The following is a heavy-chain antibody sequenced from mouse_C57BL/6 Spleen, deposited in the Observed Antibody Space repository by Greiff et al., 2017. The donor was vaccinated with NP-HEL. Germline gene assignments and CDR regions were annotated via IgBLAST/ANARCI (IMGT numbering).Heavy chain of an antibody. D-gene: IGHD1-1*01. V-gene: IGHV2-2*01. CDR3: ARLLVLYYVSRGEHWYFDV. J-gene: IGHJ1*03. Sequence: VMLVESGPGLVQPSQSLSITCTVSGFSLTSYGVHWVRQSPGKGLEWLGVIWSGGSTDYNAAFIFRLSISKDNSKSQVFFKMNSLQADNTAIYYCARLLVLYYVSRGEHWYFDVWGTVTTVTVSS. CDR1: GFSLTSYG. CDR2: IWSGGST.